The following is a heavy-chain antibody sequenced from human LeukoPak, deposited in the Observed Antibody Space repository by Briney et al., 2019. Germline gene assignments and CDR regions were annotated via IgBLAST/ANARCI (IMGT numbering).Heavy chain of an antibody. J-gene: IGHJ3*02. CDR3: ARERSGFLRWRGAFDI. Sequence: GGSLRLSCAASGFTFSSYEMNWVRQAPGKGLEWVSYISSSGSTIYYADSVKGRFTISRDNAKNSLYLQMNSLRAEDTAVYYCARERSGFLRWRGAFDIWGQGTMVTVSS. V-gene: IGHV3-48*03. CDR2: ISSSGSTI. D-gene: IGHD4-23*01. CDR1: GFTFSSYE.